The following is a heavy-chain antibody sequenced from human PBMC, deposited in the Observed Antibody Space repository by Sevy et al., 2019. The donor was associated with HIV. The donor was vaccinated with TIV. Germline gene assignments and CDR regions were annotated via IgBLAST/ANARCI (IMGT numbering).Heavy chain of an antibody. J-gene: IGHJ4*02. D-gene: IGHD6-13*01. CDR1: GFTFSSYE. Sequence: GGSLRLSCAASGFTFSSYEMNWVRQAPGKGLEWVSYISSSGSTIYYADSVKGRFTISRDNAKNSLYLQMDSLRAEDTAIYYCAKDLAGPGRRYFDYWGQGTLVTVSS. CDR2: ISSSGSTI. V-gene: IGHV3-48*03. CDR3: AKDLAGPGRRYFDY.